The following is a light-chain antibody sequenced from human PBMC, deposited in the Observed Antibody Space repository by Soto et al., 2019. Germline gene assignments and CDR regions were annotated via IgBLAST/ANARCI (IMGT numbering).Light chain of an antibody. CDR3: HQYVSSPLT. Sequence: EIVLTQSPGTLSLSPGERATLSCRASQSVSSSYLAWYQQKPGQAPRLLIYGASSRATGIPDRFSGSGSGTDFKFTISRLEPEDFAVYYCHQYVSSPLTFGGGTKVEIK. CDR2: GAS. V-gene: IGKV3-20*01. CDR1: QSVSSSY. J-gene: IGKJ4*01.